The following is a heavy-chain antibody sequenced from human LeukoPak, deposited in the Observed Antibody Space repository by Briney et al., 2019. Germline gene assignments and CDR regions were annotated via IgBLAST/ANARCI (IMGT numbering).Heavy chain of an antibody. CDR1: GFTFSSYS. CDR2: ISSSSSYI. J-gene: IGHJ3*02. Sequence: GGSLRLSCAASGFTFSSYSMNWVRQAPGEGLEWVSSISSSSSYIYYADSVKGRFTISRDNAKNSLYLQMNSLRAEDTAVYYCASFRSYDILTGYLKDAFDIWGQGTMVTVSS. D-gene: IGHD3-9*01. CDR3: ASFRSYDILTGYLKDAFDI. V-gene: IGHV3-21*01.